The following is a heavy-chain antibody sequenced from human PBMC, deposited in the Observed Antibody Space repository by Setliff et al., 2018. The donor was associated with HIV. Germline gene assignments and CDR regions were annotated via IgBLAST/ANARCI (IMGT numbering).Heavy chain of an antibody. CDR3: AREVTSFEAFDL. J-gene: IGHJ3*01. CDR1: VGSFSGYY. Sequence: SETLSLTCAVYVGSFSGYYWSWIRQPPGKGLEWIGEINHSGSTNYNPSLKSRVTISVDTSKNQFSLKLRSVTAADTAVYYCAREVTSFEAFDLWGQGTMVTVSS. V-gene: IGHV4-34*01. D-gene: IGHD2-21*02. CDR2: INHSGST.